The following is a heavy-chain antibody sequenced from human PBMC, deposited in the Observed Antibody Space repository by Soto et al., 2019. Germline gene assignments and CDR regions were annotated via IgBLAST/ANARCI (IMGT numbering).Heavy chain of an antibody. D-gene: IGHD6-13*01. V-gene: IGHV6-1*01. CDR2: TYYRPKWYN. J-gene: IGHJ6*02. CDR1: GDSVSINSAA. Sequence: SQTLSLTCAISGDSVSINSAAWNLIRQSPSRGLEWLGRTYYRPKWYNDYAVSVKSRITINPDTSKNQFSLQLNSVTPEDTAVYYCARGAAAGNYYGMDVWGQGTTVTVSS. CDR3: ARGAAAGNYYGMDV.